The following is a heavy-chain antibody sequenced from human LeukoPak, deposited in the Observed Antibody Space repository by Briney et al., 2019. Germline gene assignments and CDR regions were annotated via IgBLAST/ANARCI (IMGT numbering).Heavy chain of an antibody. CDR2: IYSSGST. V-gene: IGHV4-61*01. Sequence: ASETLSLTCSVSGGSVSSDSYFWNWVRQPPGKGLEWIGYIYSSGSTNYNRSLKSRVTISLDTSKNQFSLKLSSVTAADTAVYYCATDLPRGYSHFDYWGQGTLVTVSS. CDR1: GGSVSSDSYF. D-gene: IGHD5-18*01. CDR3: ATDLPRGYSHFDY. J-gene: IGHJ4*02.